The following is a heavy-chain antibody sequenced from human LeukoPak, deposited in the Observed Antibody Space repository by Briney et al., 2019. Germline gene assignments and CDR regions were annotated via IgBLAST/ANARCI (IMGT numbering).Heavy chain of an antibody. V-gene: IGHV3-53*01. Sequence: GGSLRLSCAASGFTVSSNFMSWVRQAPGKGLEWFSIIYSTGTTYNAYYADSVKGRFTISRDNSKNTLYLQMNSLRAEDTAVYYCARELRIITFGGGLDIWGQGTMVTVSS. CDR1: GFTVSSNF. CDR3: ARELRIITFGGGLDI. CDR2: IYSTGTTYNA. J-gene: IGHJ3*02. D-gene: IGHD3-16*01.